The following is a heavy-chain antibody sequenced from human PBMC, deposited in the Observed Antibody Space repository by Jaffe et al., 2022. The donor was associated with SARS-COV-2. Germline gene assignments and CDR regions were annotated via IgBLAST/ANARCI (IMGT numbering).Heavy chain of an antibody. J-gene: IGHJ6*03. CDR3: ARILYSDYYMDV. CDR1: GFSLTTSGMC. V-gene: IGHV2-70*01. Sequence: QVTLRESGPALVKPTQTLTLTCTFSGFSLTTSGMCVSWIRQPPGKALEWLALIDWDDDKYYSTSLKTRLTISKDTSKNQVVLTMTNMDPVDTGTYYCARILYSDYYMDVWGRGTTVTVSS. D-gene: IGHD2-21*01. CDR2: IDWDDDK.